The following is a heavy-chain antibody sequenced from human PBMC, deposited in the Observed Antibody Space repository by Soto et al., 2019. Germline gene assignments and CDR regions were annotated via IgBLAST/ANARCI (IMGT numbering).Heavy chain of an antibody. Sequence: GGSLRLSCAASGFTFSNAWMSWVRQAPGKGLEWVGRIKSKTDGGTTDYAAPVKGRFTISRGDSKNTLYPKMNSLKTEDTAVYYCTTAITIFGVVPGMDVWGQGTTVTVS. J-gene: IGHJ6*02. V-gene: IGHV3-15*01. CDR1: GFTFSNAW. CDR2: IKSKTDGGTT. D-gene: IGHD3-3*01. CDR3: TTAITIFGVVPGMDV.